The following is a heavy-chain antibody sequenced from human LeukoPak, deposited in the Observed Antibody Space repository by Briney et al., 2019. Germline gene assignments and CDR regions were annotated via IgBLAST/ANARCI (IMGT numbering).Heavy chain of an antibody. J-gene: IGHJ4*02. CDR3: AREGYYYGSGSQDILFDY. CDR2: INHSGST. D-gene: IGHD3-10*01. Sequence: PSETLSPTCAVYGGSFSGYYWSWIRQPPGKGLEWIGEINHSGSTNYNPSLKSRVTISVDTSKNQFSLKLSSVTAADTAVYYCAREGYYYGSGSQDILFDYWGQGTLVTVSS. V-gene: IGHV4-34*01. CDR1: GGSFSGYY.